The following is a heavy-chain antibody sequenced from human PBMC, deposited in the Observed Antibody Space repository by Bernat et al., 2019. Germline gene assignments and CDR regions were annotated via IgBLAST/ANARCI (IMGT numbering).Heavy chain of an antibody. D-gene: IGHD4-17*01. Sequence: QVQLVQSGAEVKKPGAPVTLSCKASGYTFTSYYTHWVRQAPGQGLEWMGIIKPSGGRTSYAQKYPDRVTMTRDTSTSTVYMELSSLRSEDTAVYYCARGALTTVTTRPYQAFDIWGQGTMVTVSS. CDR3: ARGALTTVTTRPYQAFDI. V-gene: IGHV1-46*03. CDR2: IKPSGGRT. J-gene: IGHJ3*02. CDR1: GYTFTSYY.